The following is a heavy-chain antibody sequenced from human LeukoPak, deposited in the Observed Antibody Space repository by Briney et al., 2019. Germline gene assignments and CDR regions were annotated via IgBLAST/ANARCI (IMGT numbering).Heavy chain of an antibody. Sequence: SETLSLTCTVSGGSTSSGNYYWGWIRQPPGKGLEWIGGISSSGNTYYNTSLKSRITISIDTSKNHFSLKLSSVTAADTAVYYCARAVVIAAAGTYYYYGMDVWGQGTTVTVSS. CDR1: GGSTSSGNYY. CDR2: ISSSGNT. D-gene: IGHD6-13*01. V-gene: IGHV4-39*02. J-gene: IGHJ6*02. CDR3: ARAVVIAAAGTYYYYGMDV.